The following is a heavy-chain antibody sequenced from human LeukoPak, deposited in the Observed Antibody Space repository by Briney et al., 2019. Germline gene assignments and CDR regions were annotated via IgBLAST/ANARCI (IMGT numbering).Heavy chain of an antibody. V-gene: IGHV3-15*07. D-gene: IGHD2-21*01. J-gene: IGHJ4*02. CDR1: GFTFSSYG. Sequence: GRSLRLSCAASGFTFSSYGMNWVRQAPGKGLEWVGRIKPKTDGETTEYAAPVKDRFSISRDDSKSMMYLQMNSLKTEDTAVYYCITPLPYSAQGGQGTLVTVSS. CDR2: IKPKTDGETT. CDR3: ITPLPYSAQ.